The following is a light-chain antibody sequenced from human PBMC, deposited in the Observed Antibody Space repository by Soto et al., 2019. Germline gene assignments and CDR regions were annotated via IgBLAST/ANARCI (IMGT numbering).Light chain of an antibody. CDR3: QQYASSPVT. Sequence: ENVLTQSPGTLSLSPGDRASLYCRASQSVSNNYLAWHQQRPGQAPRLLIFGASNRATGVPDRITGSASGTDFTLTISRLQPEDFALYFCQQYASSPVTFGGGTKVDIK. CDR1: QSVSNNY. J-gene: IGKJ4*01. CDR2: GAS. V-gene: IGKV3-20*01.